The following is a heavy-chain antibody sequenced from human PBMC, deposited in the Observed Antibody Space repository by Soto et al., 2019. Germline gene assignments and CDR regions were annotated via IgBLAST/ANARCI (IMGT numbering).Heavy chain of an antibody. CDR2: MYHSGST. Sequence: SETLSLTCAVSGGSISSGGYSWSWIRQPPGKGLEWIGYMYHSGSTYYNTSLKSRVTISIDRSKNQFSLKLSSVTAADTVVYYCARPGGSGWFYFDSWGQGSQVTVSS. CDR3: ARPGGSGWFYFDS. D-gene: IGHD6-13*01. CDR1: GGSISSGGYS. J-gene: IGHJ4*02. V-gene: IGHV4-30-2*01.